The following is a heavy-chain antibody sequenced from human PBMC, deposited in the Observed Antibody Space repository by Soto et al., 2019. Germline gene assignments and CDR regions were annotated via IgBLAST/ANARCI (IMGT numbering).Heavy chain of an antibody. D-gene: IGHD3-22*01. J-gene: IGHJ4*02. CDR3: ASAPNYYDSSGYGSFDY. CDR2: IIPIFGTA. V-gene: IGHV1-69*13. Sequence: GASVKVSCKASGGTFSSYAISWVRQAPGHGLEWMGGIIPIFGTANYAQKFQGRVTITADESTSTAYMELSSLRSEDTAVYYCASAPNYYDSSGYGSFDYWGQGTLVTVSS. CDR1: GGTFSSYA.